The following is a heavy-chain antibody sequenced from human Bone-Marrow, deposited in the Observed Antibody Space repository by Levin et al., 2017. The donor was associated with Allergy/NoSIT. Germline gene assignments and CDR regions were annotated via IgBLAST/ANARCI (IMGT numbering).Heavy chain of an antibody. CDR1: GFTLSSHW. V-gene: IGHV3-74*01. J-gene: IGHJ4*02. Sequence: GGSLRLSCAASGFTLSSHWMHWVRQAPGKGLEWVSRISGDESRTNYADSVKGRFTISRDNAKNTLYLQMNSLRAEDTAVYYCARVYNWNFGYWGQGTLVTVSS. D-gene: IGHD1-7*01. CDR2: ISGDESRT. CDR3: ARVYNWNFGY.